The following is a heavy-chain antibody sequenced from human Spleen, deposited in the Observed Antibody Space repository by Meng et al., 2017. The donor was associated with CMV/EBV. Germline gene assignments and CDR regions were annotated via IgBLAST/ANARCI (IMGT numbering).Heavy chain of an antibody. V-gene: IGHV1-2*02. CDR3: ARTTHYDFWVDP. CDR1: GFPFSGYY. J-gene: IGHJ5*02. Sequence: ASVKVSCKVSGFPFSGYYIHWVRQAPGQGLEWMGWMNPSSGDTNYAQNFQGRVTMTRDTSISTAYMELRSLRSDDTAVYYCARTTHYDFWVDPWGQGTPVTVSS. D-gene: IGHD3-3*01. CDR2: MNPSSGDT.